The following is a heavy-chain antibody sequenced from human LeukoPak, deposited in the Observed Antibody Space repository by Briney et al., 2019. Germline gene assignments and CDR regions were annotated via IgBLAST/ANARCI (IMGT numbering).Heavy chain of an antibody. CDR1: GFSFSNYA. CDR3: AKDRSIGTYYTFDH. CDR2: TSGNGDIT. J-gene: IGHJ4*02. V-gene: IGHV3-23*01. D-gene: IGHD1-26*01. Sequence: GGSLRLSCTASGFSFSNYAMRWVRQAPGKGLEWVSATSGNGDITYYADSVKGRFTVSRDNSNNRLYLQMSGLTAADTAVYYCAKDRSIGTYYTFDHWGQGTLVTVSS.